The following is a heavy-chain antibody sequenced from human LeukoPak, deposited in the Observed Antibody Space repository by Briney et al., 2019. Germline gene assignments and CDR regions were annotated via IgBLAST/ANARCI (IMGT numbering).Heavy chain of an antibody. D-gene: IGHD6-6*01. V-gene: IGHV1-69*04. CDR1: GGTFSSYA. Sequence: SVKVSCKASGGTFSSYAISWVRQAHGQGLEWMGRIIPILGIANYAQKFQGRVTITADKSTSTAYMELSSLRSEDTAVYYCARDDIAAPEDYWGQGTLVTVSS. J-gene: IGHJ4*02. CDR3: ARDDIAAPEDY. CDR2: IIPILGIA.